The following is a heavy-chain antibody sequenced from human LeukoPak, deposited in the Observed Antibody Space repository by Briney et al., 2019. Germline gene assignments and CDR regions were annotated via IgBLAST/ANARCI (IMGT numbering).Heavy chain of an antibody. CDR1: GYTFTSYA. CDR3: ARDYDFWSGYYAQFYYGMDV. V-gene: IGHV7-4-1*02. D-gene: IGHD3-3*01. Sequence: GASVKVSCKASGYTFTSYAMNWVRQAPGQGLEWTGWINTNTGNPTYAQGFTGRFVFSLDTSVSTAYLQISSLKAEDTAVYYCARDYDFWSGYYAQFYYGMDVWGQGTTVTVSS. J-gene: IGHJ6*02. CDR2: INTNTGNP.